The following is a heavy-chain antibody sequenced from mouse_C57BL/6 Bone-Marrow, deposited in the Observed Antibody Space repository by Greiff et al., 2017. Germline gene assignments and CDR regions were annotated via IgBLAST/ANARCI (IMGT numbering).Heavy chain of an antibody. Sequence: QVQLQQPGAELVKPGASVQLSCKASGYTFTSYWMHWVKQRPGQGLEWIGMIHPNSGSTNYNEKFKSKATLTVDKSSSTAYMQLSSLTSADSAVYYCAFDDYGGFAYWGQVSLVSVAA. J-gene: IGHJ3*01. CDR2: IHPNSGST. CDR1: GYTFTSYW. V-gene: IGHV1-64*01. CDR3: AFDDYGGFAY. D-gene: IGHD2-4*01.